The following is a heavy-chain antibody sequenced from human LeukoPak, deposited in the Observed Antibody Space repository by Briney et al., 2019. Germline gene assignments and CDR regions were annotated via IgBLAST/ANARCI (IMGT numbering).Heavy chain of an antibody. J-gene: IGHJ5*02. CDR1: GYTFTSYG. CDR2: ISAYNGNT. V-gene: IGHV1-18*01. D-gene: IGHD6-13*01. Sequence: ASVKVSCKASGYTFTSYGISWVRQAPGQGLEWMGWISAYNGNTNYAQKLQGRVTMTTDTSTSTAYMELRSLRSDDTAVYYCARGELGIAAAGTVPSLVGFDPWGQGTLVTVSS. CDR3: ARGELGIAAAGTVPSLVGFDP.